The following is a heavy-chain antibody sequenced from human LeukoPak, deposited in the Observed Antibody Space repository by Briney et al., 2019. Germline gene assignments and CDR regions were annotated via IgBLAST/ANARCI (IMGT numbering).Heavy chain of an antibody. CDR2: ISGSGGST. V-gene: IGHV3-23*01. CDR3: ATSIVVVPAATGGTDAFDI. J-gene: IGHJ3*02. D-gene: IGHD2-2*01. CDR1: GFTFSSYA. Sequence: GASLRLSCAASGFTFSSYAMSWVRQAPGKGLEWVSAISGSGGSTYYADSVKGRFTISRDNSKNTLYLQMNSLRAEDTAVYYCATSIVVVPAATGGTDAFDIWGQGTMVTVSS.